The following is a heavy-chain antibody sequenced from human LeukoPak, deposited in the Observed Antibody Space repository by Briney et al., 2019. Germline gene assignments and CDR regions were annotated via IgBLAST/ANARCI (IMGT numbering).Heavy chain of an antibody. CDR1: GFTFSNYA. Sequence: GGSLRLSCAASGFTFSNYAMSWVRQAPAKGLEWVSAISGSGGSTYYADSVKGRFTISRDNSKNSLYLQMNSLRAEDTAVYYCAKDLGVHPDWGQGTLVTVSS. D-gene: IGHD1-1*01. V-gene: IGHV3-23*01. J-gene: IGHJ4*02. CDR2: ISGSGGST. CDR3: AKDLGVHPD.